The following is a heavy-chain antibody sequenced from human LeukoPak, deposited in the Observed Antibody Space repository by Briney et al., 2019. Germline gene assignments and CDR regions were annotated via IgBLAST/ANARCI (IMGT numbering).Heavy chain of an antibody. J-gene: IGHJ6*03. CDR2: INSDGSST. Sequence: PGGSLRLSCMASGFTFDDYAMHWVRQAPGKGLEWVSGINSDGSSTSYADSVKGRFTISRDNAKNTLYLQMNSLRAEDTAVYYCARVFMVGLVYYYYMDVWGKGTTVTVSS. D-gene: IGHD3-10*01. V-gene: IGHV3-74*01. CDR1: GFTFDDYA. CDR3: ARVFMVGLVYYYYMDV.